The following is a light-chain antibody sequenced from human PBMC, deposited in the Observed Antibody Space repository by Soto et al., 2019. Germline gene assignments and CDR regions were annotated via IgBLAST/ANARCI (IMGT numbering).Light chain of an antibody. V-gene: IGLV2-14*01. CDR1: SSDVGGYNY. J-gene: IGLJ2*01. CDR2: EVS. Sequence: QSALTQPASVSGSPGQSITISCTGTSSDVGGYNYVSWYQQHPGKAPKLMIYEVSNRPSGVSNRFSGSKSGNTASLTISGLQAEDEADYYGRSYTSSSTLVVFGGGTKLTVL. CDR3: RSYTSSSTLVV.